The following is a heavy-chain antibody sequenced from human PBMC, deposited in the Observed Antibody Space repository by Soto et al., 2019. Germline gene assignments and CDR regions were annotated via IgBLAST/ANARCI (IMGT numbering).Heavy chain of an antibody. V-gene: IGHV4-34*01. D-gene: IGHD3-22*01. CDR1: GGSFSGYY. CDR2: INHSGST. CDR3: ARNRRVATYYYDSSGYSPFDY. Sequence: SETLSLTCAVYGGSFSGYYWSWIRQPPGKGLEWIGEINHSGSTSYNPSLKSRVTISVDTSKNQFSLKLSSVTAADTAVYYCARNRRVATYYYDSSGYSPFDYWGQGTLVTVSS. J-gene: IGHJ4*02.